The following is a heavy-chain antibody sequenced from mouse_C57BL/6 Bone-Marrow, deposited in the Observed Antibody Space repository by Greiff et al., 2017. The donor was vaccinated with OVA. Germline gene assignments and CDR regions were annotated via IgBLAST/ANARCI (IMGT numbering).Heavy chain of an antibody. V-gene: IGHV1-61*01. Sequence: QVQLQQPGAELVRPGSSVKLSCKASGYTFTSYWMDWVKQRPGQGLEWIGNIYPSDSETHYNQKFKDKATLTVAKSSSTAYMQLSSLTSEDSAVYYCARRLGRRDWFAYWGQGTLVTVSA. D-gene: IGHD4-1*01. CDR3: ARRLGRRDWFAY. CDR1: GYTFTSYW. J-gene: IGHJ3*01. CDR2: IYPSDSET.